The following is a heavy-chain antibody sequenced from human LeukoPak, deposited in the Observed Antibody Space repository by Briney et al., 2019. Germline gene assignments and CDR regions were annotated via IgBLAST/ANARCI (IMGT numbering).Heavy chain of an antibody. J-gene: IGHJ5*01. D-gene: IGHD3-22*01. CDR1: GYTFTSYD. CDR2: MNPNSGNT. V-gene: IGHV1-8*01. Sequence: ASVKVSCKASGYTFTSYDINWVRQATGQGLEWMGWMNPNSGNTGYAQKFQGRVTMTRNTSISTAYMELSSLRSEDTAVYYCARVAIYYDSSGYYCWFDSWGQGTLVTVSS. CDR3: ARVAIYYDSSGYYCWFDS.